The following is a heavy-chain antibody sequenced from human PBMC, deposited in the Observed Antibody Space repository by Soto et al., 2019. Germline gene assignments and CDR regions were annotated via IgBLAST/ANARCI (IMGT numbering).Heavy chain of an antibody. J-gene: IGHJ4*02. CDR1: GGSLSSYY. D-gene: IGHD1-26*01. CDR2: IYATGSA. CDR3: ASLGGTIDY. Sequence: QVYLQQSGPRQVKASETLSLTCTVSGGSLSSYYWNWIRQPAGKGLEWIGRIYATGSANYKPSLRSRLSLSVDTSKNQVSLRLTSVTAADAATYYCASLGGTIDYWGRGTVVTVSS. V-gene: IGHV4-4*07.